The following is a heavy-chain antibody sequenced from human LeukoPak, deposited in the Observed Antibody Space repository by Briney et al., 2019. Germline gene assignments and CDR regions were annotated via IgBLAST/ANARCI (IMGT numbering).Heavy chain of an antibody. CDR1: GFTLRNYD. CDR3: GRGRFVLVPSLERWYFDL. D-gene: IGHD2-8*02. V-gene: IGHV3-13*01. J-gene: IGHJ2*01. Sequence: GGSLRLPCTASGFTLRNYDMHWVRHTTQKGLEWVSGIGTEGDTFYPDAVKGRFTISRENAKNSFYLQMNSLRAGDTAVYYCGRGRFVLVPSLERWYFDLWGRGTLVTVSS. CDR2: IGTEGDT.